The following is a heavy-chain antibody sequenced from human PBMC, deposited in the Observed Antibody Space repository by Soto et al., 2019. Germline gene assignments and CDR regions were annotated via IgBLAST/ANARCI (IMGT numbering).Heavy chain of an antibody. J-gene: IGHJ4*02. CDR2: IFSNDEK. Sequence: GVSWIRQPPGKALEWLAHIFSNDEKSYSTSLKSRLTISKDTSKSQVVLTMTNMDPVDTATYYCARIRKQQLDYPLFDYWGQGTLVTVSS. CDR1: G. CDR3: ARIRKQQLDYPLFDY. V-gene: IGHV2-26*01. D-gene: IGHD6-13*01.